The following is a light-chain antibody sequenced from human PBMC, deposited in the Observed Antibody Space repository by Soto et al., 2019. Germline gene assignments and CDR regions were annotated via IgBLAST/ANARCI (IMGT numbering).Light chain of an antibody. V-gene: IGLV2-14*01. J-gene: IGLJ1*01. CDR1: SSDVGLYDF. Sequence: QSVLTQPASVSGSPGQSITISCTGASSDVGLYDFVSWYQQHPGKAPKLSIYEVTYRPSGVSSHFSGSKSGNTASLTISGLQAQDEADYYCNSYTRFSTYVFGNGTKVTVL. CDR2: EVT. CDR3: NSYTRFSTYV.